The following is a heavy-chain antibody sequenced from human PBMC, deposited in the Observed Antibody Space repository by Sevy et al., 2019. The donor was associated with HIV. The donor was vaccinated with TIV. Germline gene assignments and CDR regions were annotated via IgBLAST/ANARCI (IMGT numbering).Heavy chain of an antibody. Sequence: GGSLRLSCAASGFTFRNYAIHWVRQAPGKGLEWVAVISHDGSHKYSAASVKGRFTISRDNSKNTLYLQVNSLRAEDTAMYYCARDLTIYASGWYYFDYWGQGTLVTVSS. D-gene: IGHD6-19*01. CDR3: ARDLTIYASGWYYFDY. CDR2: ISHDGSHK. V-gene: IGHV3-30*04. J-gene: IGHJ4*02. CDR1: GFTFRNYA.